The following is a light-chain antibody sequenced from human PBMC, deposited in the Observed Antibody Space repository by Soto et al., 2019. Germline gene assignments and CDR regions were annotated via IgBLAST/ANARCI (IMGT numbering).Light chain of an antibody. CDR2: KAT. J-gene: IGKJ2*01. CDR3: QQYATYPYT. CDR1: QTISSW. V-gene: IGKV1-5*03. Sequence: DIQMTQSPSTLSASVGDGVTITCRASQTISSWLAWYQQRPGKAPKLLIYKATNLQSGVPSRFSGSGSGTEFAHTISNRQPDDFATYYCQQYATYPYTFGQGTKLEI.